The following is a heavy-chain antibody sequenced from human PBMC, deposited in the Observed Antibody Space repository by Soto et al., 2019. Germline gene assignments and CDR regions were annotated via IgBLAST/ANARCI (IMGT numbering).Heavy chain of an antibody. Sequence: NPSETLSLTCTVSGGSISSYYWSWIRQPPGKGLEWIGYIYYSGSTNYNPSLKSRVTISVDTSKNQFSLKLSSVTAADTAVYYCARAVKYSSYGIDAFDIWGQGTMVTVSS. CDR2: IYYSGST. J-gene: IGHJ3*02. CDR1: GGSISSYY. D-gene: IGHD6-6*01. CDR3: ARAVKYSSYGIDAFDI. V-gene: IGHV4-59*01.